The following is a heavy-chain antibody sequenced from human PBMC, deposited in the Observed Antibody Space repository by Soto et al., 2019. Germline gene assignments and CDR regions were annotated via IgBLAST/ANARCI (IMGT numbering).Heavy chain of an antibody. Sequence: PSETLSLTCTVSGGSISSYYWSWIRQPAGKGLEWIGRIYTSGSTNYNPSLKSRVTMSVDTSKNQFSLKLSSVTAADTAVYYCARAIAAAGNNWFAPWGQGTLVTVSS. CDR1: GGSISSYY. D-gene: IGHD6-13*01. J-gene: IGHJ5*02. V-gene: IGHV4-4*07. CDR3: ARAIAAAGNNWFAP. CDR2: IYTSGST.